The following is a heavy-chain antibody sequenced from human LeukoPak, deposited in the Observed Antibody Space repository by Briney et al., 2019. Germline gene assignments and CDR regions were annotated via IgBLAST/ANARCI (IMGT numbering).Heavy chain of an antibody. CDR1: GFTFSSYW. CDR2: IKQDGSEK. Sequence: GGSLRLSCAASGFTFSSYWMSWVRQAPGKGLERVANIKQDGSEKYYVDSVKGRFTISRDNAKNSLYLQMNSLRAEDTAVYYCARASSGWTYYFDYWGQGTLVTVSS. V-gene: IGHV3-7*01. CDR3: ARASSGWTYYFDY. J-gene: IGHJ4*02. D-gene: IGHD6-19*01.